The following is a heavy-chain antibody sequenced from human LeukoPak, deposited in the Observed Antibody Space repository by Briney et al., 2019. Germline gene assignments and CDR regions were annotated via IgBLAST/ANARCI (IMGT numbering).Heavy chain of an antibody. V-gene: IGHV4-34*01. CDR3: ARAYCTNGVCCSFDY. D-gene: IGHD2-8*01. Sequence: SETQSLTCAVYGGSFSGYYWSWIRQPPGKGLEWIGEINHSGSTNYNPSLKSRVTISVDTSKNQFSLKLSSVTAADTAVYYCARAYCTNGVCCSFDYWGQGTLVTVSS. CDR2: INHSGST. J-gene: IGHJ4*02. CDR1: GGSFSGYY.